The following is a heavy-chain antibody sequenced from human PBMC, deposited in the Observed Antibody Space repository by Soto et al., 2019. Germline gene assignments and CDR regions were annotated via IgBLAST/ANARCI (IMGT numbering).Heavy chain of an antibody. D-gene: IGHD5-18*01. V-gene: IGHV1-46*03. Sequence: ASVKVACSASGYTFTSCYMHWVRQKTGQGLGWMGIINPSGGSTSYAQKFQGRVTMTRDTSTSTVYMELSSLRSEDTAVYYCARVYPSDTRYGYVGNNWFDPWGQGTLVTVSS. CDR3: ARVYPSDTRYGYVGNNWFDP. CDR1: GYTFTSCY. CDR2: INPSGGST. J-gene: IGHJ5*02.